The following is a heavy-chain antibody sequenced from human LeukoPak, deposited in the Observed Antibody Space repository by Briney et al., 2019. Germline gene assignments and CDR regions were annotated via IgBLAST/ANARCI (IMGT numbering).Heavy chain of an antibody. CDR3: ARDRCTSTTCYLFDY. CDR1: GFTFSTSA. Sequence: GRSLRLSCAASGFTFSTSAKHWVRQAPGKGLEWVAVISSDGSDTNYADSVKGRFTISRDNSKNTQYLEMNSLRSEDTAVYYCARDRCTSTTCYLFDYWGQGTLVIVSS. J-gene: IGHJ4*02. V-gene: IGHV3-30*04. D-gene: IGHD2/OR15-2a*01. CDR2: ISSDGSDT.